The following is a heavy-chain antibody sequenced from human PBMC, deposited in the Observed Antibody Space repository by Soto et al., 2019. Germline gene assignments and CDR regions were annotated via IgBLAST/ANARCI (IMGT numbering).Heavy chain of an antibody. CDR1: AFTFSSYA. D-gene: IGHD2-15*01. V-gene: IGHV3-23*01. CDR3: AKARYCSGGSCYHFDY. Sequence: PEGSLRLSGAASAFTFSSYAMSWVRQAPGKGLEWVSAISGSGGSTYYADSVKGRFTISRDNSKNTLYLQMNSLRAEDTAVYYCAKARYCSGGSCYHFDYWGQGTLVTVSS. J-gene: IGHJ4*02. CDR2: ISGSGGST.